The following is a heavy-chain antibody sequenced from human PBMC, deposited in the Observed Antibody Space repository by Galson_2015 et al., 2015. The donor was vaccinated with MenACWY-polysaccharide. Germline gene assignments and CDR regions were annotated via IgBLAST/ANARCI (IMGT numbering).Heavy chain of an antibody. J-gene: IGHJ4*02. V-gene: IGHV3-30*02. CDR3: AKDRESISSDPDY. CDR1: EFTFSSYG. D-gene: IGHD6-6*01. Sequence: SLRLSCAASEFTFSSYGMHWVRQAPGKGLEWVTFIRNDGSKEYYADSAKGRFTISRDNSKNTLYLQMNSLRAEDTAVYYCAKDRESISSDPDYWGQGTLVTVSS. CDR2: IRNDGSKE.